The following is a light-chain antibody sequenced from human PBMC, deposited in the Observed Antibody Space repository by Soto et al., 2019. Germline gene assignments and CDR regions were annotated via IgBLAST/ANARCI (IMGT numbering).Light chain of an antibody. CDR2: TTS. V-gene: IGKV1-17*03. Sequence: DIQMTQSPSAMSASVGDRVTITCRASQNIGSSLAWFQQKPGKVPKRLIHTTSTLESGVPSRFSGSGSVTEFTLTISSLQPEDFATYYCLQHDSYPRTFGPGTKVDIK. CDR1: QNIGSS. J-gene: IGKJ3*01. CDR3: LQHDSYPRT.